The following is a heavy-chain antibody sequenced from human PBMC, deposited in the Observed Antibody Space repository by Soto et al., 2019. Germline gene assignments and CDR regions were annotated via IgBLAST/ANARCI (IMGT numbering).Heavy chain of an antibody. Sequence: ASVKVSCKASGYTFTSYYMHWVRQAPGQGLEWMGIINPSGGSTSYAQKFQGRVTMTRDTSTNTAYMELSSLRSEDTAVYYCATSAKGITIFGVVIPARAFDIWGQGTMVTVSS. V-gene: IGHV1-46*01. CDR2: INPSGGST. J-gene: IGHJ3*02. D-gene: IGHD3-3*01. CDR1: GYTFTSYY. CDR3: ATSAKGITIFGVVIPARAFDI.